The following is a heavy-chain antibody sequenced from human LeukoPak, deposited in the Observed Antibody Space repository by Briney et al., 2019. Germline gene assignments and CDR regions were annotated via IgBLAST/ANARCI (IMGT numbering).Heavy chain of an antibody. CDR2: IYHSGST. V-gene: IGHV4-38-2*02. D-gene: IGHD3-22*01. Sequence: PSETLSLTCAVSGYSISSGYYWGWIRQPPGKGLEWIGSIYHSGSTYYNPSLKSRVTISVDTSKNQFSLKLSSVTAADTAVYYCARDPHSSGYPYYFDYWGQGTLVTVSS. CDR3: ARDPHSSGYPYYFDY. CDR1: GYSISSGYY. J-gene: IGHJ4*02.